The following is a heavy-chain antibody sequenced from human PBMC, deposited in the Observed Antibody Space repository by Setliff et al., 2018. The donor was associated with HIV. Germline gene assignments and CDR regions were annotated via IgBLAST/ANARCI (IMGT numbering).Heavy chain of an antibody. V-gene: IGHV1-46*01. CDR3: ARDIPHDYTFWSGSTRFDP. CDR2: INPSAVT. Sequence: ASVKVSCKASGYTFSNYYIHWVRQAPGQGLEWMGIINPSAVTSYGQKFQGRLTVTRDTSTSTVYMELSSLRSEDTAVYYCARDIPHDYTFWSGSTRFDPWGQGTLVTVSS. D-gene: IGHD3-3*01. CDR1: GYTFSNYY. J-gene: IGHJ5*02.